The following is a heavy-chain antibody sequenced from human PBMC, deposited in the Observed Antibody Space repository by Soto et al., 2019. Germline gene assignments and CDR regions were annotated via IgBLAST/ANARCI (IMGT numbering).Heavy chain of an antibody. CDR3: TTDREIAVAGAPLYGMDV. J-gene: IGHJ6*02. V-gene: IGHV3-15*07. Sequence: PGGSLRLSCAASGLTFSNAWMNWVRQAPGKGLEWVGRIKSKTDGGTTDYAAPVKGRFTISRDDSKNTLYLQMNSLKTEDTAVYYCTTDREIAVAGAPLYGMDVWGQGTTVTVSS. CDR2: IKSKTDGGTT. CDR1: GLTFSNAW. D-gene: IGHD6-19*01.